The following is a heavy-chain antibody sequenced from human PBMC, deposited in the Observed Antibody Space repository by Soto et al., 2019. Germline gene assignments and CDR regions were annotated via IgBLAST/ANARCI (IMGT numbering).Heavy chain of an antibody. CDR3: ATGLRTFSLGW. D-gene: IGHD6-19*01. V-gene: IGHV3-15*01. Sequence: EVQLVESGGGLVKPGESLRLSCAASGFTFTDARTTWVRQAPGKGLEWVGHIQRKTDGGTTDYAAPVKGRFTISRDDSENTLYLQMNSLKTEDTAVYYCATGLRTFSLGWWGQETLVTVSS. CDR2: IQRKTDGGTT. CDR1: GFTFTDAR. J-gene: IGHJ4*02.